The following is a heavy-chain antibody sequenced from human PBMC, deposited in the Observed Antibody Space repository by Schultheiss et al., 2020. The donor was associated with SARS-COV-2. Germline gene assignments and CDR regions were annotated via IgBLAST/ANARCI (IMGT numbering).Heavy chain of an antibody. V-gene: IGHV3-30*03. CDR1: GFTFSSYS. CDR3: ARAPAAISR. Sequence: GGSLRLSCAASGFTFSSYSMNWVRQAPGKGLEWVAVISYDGSNKYYADSVKGRFTISRDNSKNTLYLQMNSLRAEDTAVYYCARAPAAISRWGQGTLVTVSS. D-gene: IGHD2-2*01. J-gene: IGHJ4*02. CDR2: ISYDGSNK.